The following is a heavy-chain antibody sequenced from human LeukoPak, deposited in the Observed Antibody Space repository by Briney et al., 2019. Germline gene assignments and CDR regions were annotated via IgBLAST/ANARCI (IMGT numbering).Heavy chain of an antibody. V-gene: IGHV4-39*01. CDR3: ARGQIFDY. Sequence: TSETLSLTCTVSGGSISSSSYYWGWIRQPPGKGLEWIGSIYYSGSTYYNPSLKSRVTISVDTSKNQFSLKLSSVTAADTAVYYCARGQIFDYWGQGTLVTVSS. J-gene: IGHJ4*02. CDR1: GGSISSSSYY. CDR2: IYYSGST.